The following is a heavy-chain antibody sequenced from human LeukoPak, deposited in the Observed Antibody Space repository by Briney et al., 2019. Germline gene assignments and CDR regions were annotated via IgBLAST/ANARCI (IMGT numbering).Heavy chain of an antibody. D-gene: IGHD1-26*01. CDR3: ARRRYSGSSQHFDY. CDR2: ISSSGSTI. CDR1: GFTFTSYE. Sequence: PGGSLRLSCAASGFTFTSYEMNWVRQAPGKGLEWVSYISSSGSTIYYADSVKGRFTISRDNAKNSLYLQMNSLRAEDTAVYYCARRRYSGSSQHFDYWGQGTLVTVSS. V-gene: IGHV3-48*03. J-gene: IGHJ4*02.